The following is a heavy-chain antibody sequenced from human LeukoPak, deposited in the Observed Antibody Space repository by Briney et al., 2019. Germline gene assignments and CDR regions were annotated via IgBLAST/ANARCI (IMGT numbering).Heavy chain of an antibody. CDR2: TRNKANSYIT. V-gene: IGHV3-72*01. CDR1: GFTFSDHF. Sequence: GGSLRLSCAASGFTFSDHFLVWVRQAPGKGLEWVGRTRNKANSYITEYAASVKGRFTISRDDSKNSLYLQMSSLKTDDTAMYYCASIRGTFGYWGQGTLVTVSS. CDR3: ASIRGTFGY. D-gene: IGHD1-26*01. J-gene: IGHJ4*02.